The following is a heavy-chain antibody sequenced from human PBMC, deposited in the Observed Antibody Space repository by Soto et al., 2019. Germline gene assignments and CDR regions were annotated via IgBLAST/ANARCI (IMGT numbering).Heavy chain of an antibody. CDR1: GGSISSYY. CDR2: IYYTGTT. CDR3: ARDLLLYTGTSDDY. J-gene: IGHJ4*02. V-gene: IGHV4-59*01. Sequence: SETLSLTCTVSGGSISSYYWSWIRQPPGKGLEWIGYIYYTGTTSYNPSLKSRVTMSVDRSKNQFSLKLNSVTAADTAVYYCARDLLLYTGTSDDYWGQGTLVTVSS. D-gene: IGHD1-1*01.